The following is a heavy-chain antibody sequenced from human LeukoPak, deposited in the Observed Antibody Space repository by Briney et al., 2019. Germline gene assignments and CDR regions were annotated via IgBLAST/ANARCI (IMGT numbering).Heavy chain of an antibody. CDR2: IRYSGCT. J-gene: IGHJ4*02. V-gene: IGHV4-59*01. D-gene: IGHD6-19*01. CDR3: ARIPDVSGWPFDY. CDR1: DGSINSDF. Sequence: SETLSLTCTASDGSINSDFWTRIRQPPGKGLEWIGYIRYSGCTSYNPSLKSRVSISIDTSKNLFSLKLRSVTTADTAIYYCARIPDVSGWPFDYWGQGTLVTVSS.